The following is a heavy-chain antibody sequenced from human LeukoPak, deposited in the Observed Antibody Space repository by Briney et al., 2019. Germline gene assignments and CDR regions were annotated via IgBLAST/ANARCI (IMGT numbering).Heavy chain of an antibody. V-gene: IGHV4-59*01. D-gene: IGHD6-19*01. CDR2: VYYSGST. CDR3: ARDSTGSIAVAGSFDY. CDR1: GGSISGYY. Sequence: SETLSLTCTVSGGSISGYYWSWIRQPPGKGLEFIGHVYYSGSTNYNPSLKSRVTITVDTSKNQLSLKLRSVTAADTAVFYCARDSTGSIAVAGSFDYWGQGTLVTVSS. J-gene: IGHJ4*02.